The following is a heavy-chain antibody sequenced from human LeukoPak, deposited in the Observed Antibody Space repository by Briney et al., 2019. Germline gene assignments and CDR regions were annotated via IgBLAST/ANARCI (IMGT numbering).Heavy chain of an antibody. J-gene: IGHJ4*02. Sequence: ASVKVSCKASGYTFTGYYMHWVRQAPGQGLEWMGWINPNSGGTNYAQKFQGRVTMTRDTSISTAYMELRSLRSDDTAVYYCARVAAVAPINYWGQGTLVTVSS. CDR1: GYTFTGYY. D-gene: IGHD6-19*01. CDR2: INPNSGGT. V-gene: IGHV1-2*02. CDR3: ARVAAVAPINY.